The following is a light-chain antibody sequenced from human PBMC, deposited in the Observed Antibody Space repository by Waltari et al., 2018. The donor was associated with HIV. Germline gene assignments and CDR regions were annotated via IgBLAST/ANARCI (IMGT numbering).Light chain of an antibody. J-gene: IGLJ3*02. CDR1: SSNIGSNT. V-gene: IGLV1-44*01. CDR2: SNN. CDR3: AAWDDSLNGGV. Sequence: QSVLTQPPSASGTPGQRVTISCSGSSSNIGSNTVNWYQQLPGTAPKLLIYSNNQRPSGVPDRFSGPKSGTSAYLAISGLQSEDEADYYCAAWDDSLNGGVFGGGTKLTVL.